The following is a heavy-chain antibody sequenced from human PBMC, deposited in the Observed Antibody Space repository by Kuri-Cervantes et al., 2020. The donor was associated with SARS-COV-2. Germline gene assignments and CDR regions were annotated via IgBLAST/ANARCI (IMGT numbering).Heavy chain of an antibody. D-gene: IGHD4-17*01. CDR1: EFTFSSYA. V-gene: IGHV3-64D*08. J-gene: IGHJ4*02. Sequence: GESLKISCSASEFTFSSYAMHWVRQAPGKGLEYVSAISSNGGSTYYADSVKGRFTISRDNSKNTLYLQMSSLRAEDTAVYYCVKDVGYGDLAFGYWGQGTLVTV. CDR3: VKDVGYGDLAFGY. CDR2: ISSNGGST.